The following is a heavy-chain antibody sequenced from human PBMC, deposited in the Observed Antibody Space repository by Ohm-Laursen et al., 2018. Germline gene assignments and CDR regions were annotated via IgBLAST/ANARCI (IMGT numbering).Heavy chain of an antibody. D-gene: IGHD5-18*01. CDR2: INHSGST. J-gene: IGHJ6*02. Sequence: SETLSLTCAVYGGSFSGYYWSWIRQPPGKGLEWIGEINHSGSTNYNPSLKSRVTISVDTSKNQFSLKLSSVTAADTAVYYCARGAGGYSYGYGSSLIYYYYGMDVWGQGTTVTVSS. CDR1: GGSFSGYY. CDR3: ARGAGGYSYGYGSSLIYYYYGMDV. V-gene: IGHV4-34*01.